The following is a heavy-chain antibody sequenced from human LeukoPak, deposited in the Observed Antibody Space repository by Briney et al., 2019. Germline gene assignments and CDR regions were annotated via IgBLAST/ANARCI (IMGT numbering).Heavy chain of an antibody. J-gene: IGHJ4*02. V-gene: IGHV4-34*01. CDR1: GGSFSGYY. CDR2: INHSGST. CDR3: ARDSTAGQDIPGY. Sequence: SETLSLTCAVYGGSFSGYYWIWNRQPPGKELGWIGEINHSGSTNYNPSLKSLATISVATSKTAFYLKLSSVTAADTAVYYCARDSTAGQDIPGYWGQGTLVTVSS. D-gene: IGHD6-13*01.